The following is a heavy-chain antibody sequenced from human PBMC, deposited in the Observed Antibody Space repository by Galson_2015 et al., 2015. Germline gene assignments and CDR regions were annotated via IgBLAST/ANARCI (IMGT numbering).Heavy chain of an antibody. V-gene: IGHV4-59*01. CDR2: IYYSGST. J-gene: IGHJ5*02. Sequence: SESLSLTCAVYGGSFSGYYWSWIRQPPGKGLEWIGYIYYSGSTNYNPSLKSRVTISVDTSKNQFSLKLSSVTAADTAVYYCARKDYDYIWGSYLTGWFDPWGQGTLVTVSS. CDR1: GGSFSGYY. CDR3: ARKDYDYIWGSYLTGWFDP. D-gene: IGHD3-16*01.